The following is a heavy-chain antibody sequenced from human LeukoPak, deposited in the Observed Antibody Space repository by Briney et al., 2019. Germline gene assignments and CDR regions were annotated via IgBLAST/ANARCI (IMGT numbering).Heavy chain of an antibody. CDR1: GFTFRNYA. CDR2: ISGSGGST. CDR3: AKGAEDGYKGAFDI. V-gene: IGHV3-23*01. Sequence: PGASLRLSCAASGFTFRNYAMSWVRQAPGKGLEWVSAISGSGGSTYYADSVKGRFTISRDNSKNTLYLQMNSLRAEDKAVYYCAKGAEDGYKGAFDIWGQGTMVTVSS. J-gene: IGHJ3*02. D-gene: IGHD5-24*01.